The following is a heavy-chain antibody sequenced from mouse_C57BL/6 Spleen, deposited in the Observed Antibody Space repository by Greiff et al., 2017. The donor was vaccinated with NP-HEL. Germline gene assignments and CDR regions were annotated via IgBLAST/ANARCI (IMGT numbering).Heavy chain of an antibody. D-gene: IGHD1-1*01. CDR1: GFNIKDDY. Sequence: VQLQQSGAELVRPGDSVKLSCTASGFNIKDDYMHWVKQRPEQGLEWIGWIDPENGDTEYASKFQGKATITADTSSNTAYLQLSSLTSEDTAVYYCTSPYYGSSAWFAYWGQGTLVTVSA. CDR3: TSPYYGSSAWFAY. CDR2: IDPENGDT. V-gene: IGHV14-4*01. J-gene: IGHJ3*01.